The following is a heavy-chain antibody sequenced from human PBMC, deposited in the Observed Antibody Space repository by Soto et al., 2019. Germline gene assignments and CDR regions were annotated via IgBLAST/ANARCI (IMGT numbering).Heavy chain of an antibody. D-gene: IGHD3-16*02. CDR1: GFAFRSFL. Sequence: PGGSLRLSCAASGFAFRSFLMSWVRQAPGGGLEWVANINQDGRDTYYSDSVRDRFTISRDNAANSLFLHMNSLGAEDTAVYYCATYHDDEWESYRHRYWGQGTLVTVSS. J-gene: IGHJ4*02. V-gene: IGHV3-7*01. CDR2: INQDGRDT. CDR3: ATYHDDEWESYRHRY.